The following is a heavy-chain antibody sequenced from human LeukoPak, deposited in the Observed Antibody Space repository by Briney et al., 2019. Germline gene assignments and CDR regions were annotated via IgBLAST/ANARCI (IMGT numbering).Heavy chain of an antibody. J-gene: IGHJ4*02. CDR2: VDNDGRGT. CDR3: ARDGSGSIDLDH. V-gene: IGHV3-74*01. D-gene: IGHD3-3*01. CDR1: GFTYSAYW. Sequence: GGSLRLSCSASGFTYSAYWMHWVRQAPGKGLVWVSYVDNDGRGTAYVDSVKGRFTISRDNTKNTVYLQMNSLRVDDTAVYYCARDGSGSIDLDHWGQGTLVTVSS.